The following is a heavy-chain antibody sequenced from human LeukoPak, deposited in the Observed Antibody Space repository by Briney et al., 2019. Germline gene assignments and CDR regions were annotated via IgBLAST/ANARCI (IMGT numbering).Heavy chain of an antibody. CDR2: IYYSGST. CDR3: ARITTVTTLYWFFDL. Sequence: PSETLSLTCTVAGGSISSSNYYWGWIRQPPGKGLEWIGSIYYSGSTYYNPSLKSRVTISVDTSKNQFSLKLSSVTAADTAVYYCARITTVTTLYWFFDLWGRGTLVTVSS. V-gene: IGHV4-39*07. D-gene: IGHD4-17*01. J-gene: IGHJ2*01. CDR1: GGSISSSNYY.